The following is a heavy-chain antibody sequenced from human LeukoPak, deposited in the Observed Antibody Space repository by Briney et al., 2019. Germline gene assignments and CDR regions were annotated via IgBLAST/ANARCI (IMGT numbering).Heavy chain of an antibody. Sequence: SETLSLTCAVYGGSFSGYYWSWIRQPPGKGLEWIGEINHSGSTNYNPSLKSRVTISVDTSKNQFSLKLSSVTAADTAVYYCARAGGYYDSSGYYQGPFDYWGQGTLVTVSS. V-gene: IGHV4-34*01. J-gene: IGHJ4*02. CDR1: GGSFSGYY. CDR3: ARAGGYYDSSGYYQGPFDY. CDR2: INHSGST. D-gene: IGHD3-22*01.